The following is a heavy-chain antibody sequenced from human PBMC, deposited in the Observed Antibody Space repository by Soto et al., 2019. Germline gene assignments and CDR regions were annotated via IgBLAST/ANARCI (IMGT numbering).Heavy chain of an antibody. J-gene: IGHJ4*02. CDR3: ARVPGLELLDY. Sequence: QVQLVQSGAEVKKPGASVKVSCKASGYTFTGYYIHWVRQAPGQGLEWVGWINPISGGTNYAQKFQGRVTMTSDTSISTAYMELSRLRSDDTAVYYCARVPGLELLDYWGQGTLVTVSS. V-gene: IGHV1-2*02. D-gene: IGHD1-7*01. CDR1: GYTFTGYY. CDR2: INPISGGT.